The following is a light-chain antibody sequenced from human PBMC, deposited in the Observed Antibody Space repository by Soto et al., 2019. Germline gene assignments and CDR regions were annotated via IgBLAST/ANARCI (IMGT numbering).Light chain of an antibody. V-gene: IGKV1-39*01. CDR2: AAS. J-gene: IGKJ2*01. Sequence: DIQMTQSPSSLSASVGDRVTITCRASQSISSYLNWYQQKPVKAPKLLIYAASSLQSGVPSRFSGSGSGTDFTLTISSLQPEDFATYYCQQRYSTPYTFGQGTKLEIK. CDR3: QQRYSTPYT. CDR1: QSISSY.